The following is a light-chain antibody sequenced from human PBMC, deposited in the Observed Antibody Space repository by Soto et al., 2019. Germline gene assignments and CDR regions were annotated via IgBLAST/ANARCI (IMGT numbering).Light chain of an antibody. CDR1: QGIGDT. V-gene: IGKV3-20*01. CDR3: QQYGSSSWT. CDR2: DST. J-gene: IGKJ1*01. Sequence: EVVMTQSPATLSVSPGEGATLSCRASQGIGDTLAWYQQKPGQPPRLLIYDSTNRAAGIPARFSGSGSGTDFTLTISRLEPEDFAVYYCQQYGSSSWTFGQGTKLDIK.